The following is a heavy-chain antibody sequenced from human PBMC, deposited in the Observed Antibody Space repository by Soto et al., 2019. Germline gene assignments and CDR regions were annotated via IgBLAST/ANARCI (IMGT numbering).Heavy chain of an antibody. Sequence: GGSLTLSSAASGFTFSSYRIQWASQAPGKGLEWVAVISYDGSNKYYADSVKGRFTISRDNSKNTLYLQMNSLRAEDTAVYYCAKEGEHSSGWANFDYWGQGT. CDR3: AKEGEHSSGWANFDY. V-gene: IGHV3-30*18. CDR1: GFTFSSYR. J-gene: IGHJ4*02. D-gene: IGHD6-19*01. CDR2: ISYDGSNK.